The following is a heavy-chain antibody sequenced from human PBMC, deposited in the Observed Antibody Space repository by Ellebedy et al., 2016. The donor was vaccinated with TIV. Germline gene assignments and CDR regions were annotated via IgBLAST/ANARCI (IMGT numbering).Heavy chain of an antibody. CDR2: IFYSGST. CDR3: ARGRAVAGTFAFDM. CDR1: GGSISSGDYY. J-gene: IGHJ3*02. Sequence: SETLSLTXTVSGGSISSGDYYWNWIRQPPGKGLEWIGYIFYSGSTCYSPSLKSRVVISVDTSKNQFSLRLTSVTAADTAVYYCARGRAVAGTFAFDMWGQGTKVTVSS. D-gene: IGHD6-19*01. V-gene: IGHV4-30-4*01.